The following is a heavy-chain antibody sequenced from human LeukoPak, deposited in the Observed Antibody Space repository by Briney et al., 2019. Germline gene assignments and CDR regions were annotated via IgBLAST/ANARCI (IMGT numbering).Heavy chain of an antibody. CDR1: GFTISDYY. V-gene: IGHV3-23*01. CDR3: AKGSYYDSSGSFYFDY. CDR2: ISGSGDNT. J-gene: IGHJ4*02. D-gene: IGHD3-22*01. Sequence: GGSLRLSCAASGFTISDYYMNWIRQAPGKGLEWVSGISGSGDNTYYADSVKGRFTISRDNSKNTLYVQVNSLGTEDTAAYYCAKGSYYDSSGSFYFDYWGQGTLVTVSS.